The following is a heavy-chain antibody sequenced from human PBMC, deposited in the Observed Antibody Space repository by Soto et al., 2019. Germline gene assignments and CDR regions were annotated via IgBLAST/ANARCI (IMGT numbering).Heavy chain of an antibody. V-gene: IGHV3-11*06. CDR1: GFTFSDYY. Sequence: QVQLVESGGGLVKPRGSLRLSCAASGFTFSDYYMSWIRQAPGKGLEWVSYISSSSSYTNYADSVKGRFTISRDNAKNSLYLQMNSLRAEDTAVYYCARDSLVASYYYYGMDVWGQGTTVTVSS. D-gene: IGHD2-8*02. J-gene: IGHJ6*02. CDR2: ISSSSSYT. CDR3: ARDSLVASYYYYGMDV.